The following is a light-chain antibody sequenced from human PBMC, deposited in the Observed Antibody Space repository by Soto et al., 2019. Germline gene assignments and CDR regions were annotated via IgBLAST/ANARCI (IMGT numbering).Light chain of an antibody. CDR2: WAS. Sequence: DIVMTQSPDSLAVSLGERATINCKSSQSVLYSSNNKNYLAWYQQKPGQPPKLLIYWASTRESGVPDRFSGSGSGKDFTLTISSQQAEDGAVYYCQQYYRPWTFGQGTKVEIK. CDR3: QQYYRPWT. CDR1: QSVLYSSNNKNY. V-gene: IGKV4-1*01. J-gene: IGKJ1*01.